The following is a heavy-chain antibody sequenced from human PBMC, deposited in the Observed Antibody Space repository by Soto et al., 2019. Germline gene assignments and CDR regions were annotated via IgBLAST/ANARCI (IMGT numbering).Heavy chain of an antibody. V-gene: IGHV5-10-1*04. CDR3: VRSGTSSGRFSDY. J-gene: IGHJ4*02. CDR2: IDPSDSDI. D-gene: IGHD2-15*01. Sequence: GESLKISCKGSGYSFTSYWISWVRQMPGKGLEWMGRIDPSDSDIRYSPSFQGKVTISADKSITTAYLQWSSLKAADTAMYYCVRSGTSSGRFSDYWGQGTLVTVSS. CDR1: GYSFTSYW.